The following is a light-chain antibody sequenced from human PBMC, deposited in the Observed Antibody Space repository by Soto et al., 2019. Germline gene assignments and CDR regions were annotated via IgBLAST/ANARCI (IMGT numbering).Light chain of an antibody. CDR2: DAS. J-gene: IGKJ4*01. Sequence: EIVLTQSPATLSLSPGERATLSCRASQSVTTYLAWYQQKPGQAPRLLIYDASNRATGIPARFSGSGSGTDFTLTVSSLEPEDSAVYSCQQRSNWPPIITFGGGTKVEI. CDR1: QSVTTY. CDR3: QQRSNWPPIIT. V-gene: IGKV3-11*01.